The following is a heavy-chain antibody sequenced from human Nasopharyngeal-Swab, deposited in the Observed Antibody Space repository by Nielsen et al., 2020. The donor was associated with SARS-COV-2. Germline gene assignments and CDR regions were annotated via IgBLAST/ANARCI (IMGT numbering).Heavy chain of an antibody. Sequence: WIRQPPGKGLEWVGYIYYSGSTYYNPPLKSRVTISVDTSKNQFSLKLSSVTAADTAVYYCARDYYDSSGYYGGFDPWGQGTLVTVSS. D-gene: IGHD3-22*01. CDR3: ARDYYDSSGYYGGFDP. CDR2: IYYSGST. J-gene: IGHJ5*02. V-gene: IGHV4-30-4*01.